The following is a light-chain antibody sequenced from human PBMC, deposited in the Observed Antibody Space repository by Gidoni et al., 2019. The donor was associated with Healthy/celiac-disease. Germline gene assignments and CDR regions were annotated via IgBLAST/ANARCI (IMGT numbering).Light chain of an antibody. Sequence: DIQMTQSPSSLSASVGDRVTITCRASQSISSYLNWYQQKPGKAPKLLIYAASSLQSGVPSRFSGSGSGTDFTLTISSLQPEDFATYYCQQCYSTPQYTFXQXTKLEIK. CDR3: QQCYSTPQYT. V-gene: IGKV1-39*01. J-gene: IGKJ2*01. CDR2: AAS. CDR1: QSISSY.